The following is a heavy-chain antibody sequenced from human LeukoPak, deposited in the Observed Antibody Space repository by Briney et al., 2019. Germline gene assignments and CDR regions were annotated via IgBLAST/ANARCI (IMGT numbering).Heavy chain of an antibody. D-gene: IGHD3-10*01. J-gene: IGHJ2*01. V-gene: IGHV4-39*01. Sequence: SETLSLTCTVSGGSISSSSYYWGWIRQPPGKGLEWIGSIYYSGSTYYNPSLKGRVTISVDTSKKQLSLKLSSVTAADTAVYYCARLVYWYFDLWGRGTLVTVSS. CDR3: ARLVYWYFDL. CDR2: IYYSGST. CDR1: GGSISSSSYY.